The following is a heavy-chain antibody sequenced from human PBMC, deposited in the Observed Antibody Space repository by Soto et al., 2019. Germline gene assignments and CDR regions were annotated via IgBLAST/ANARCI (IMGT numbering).Heavy chain of an antibody. CDR1: GGSISSGDYY. Sequence: KPSETLSLTCTVSGGSISSGDYYWSWIRQPPGKGLEWIGYIYYSGSTCYNPSLKSRVTISVDTSKNQFSLKLSSVTAADTAVYYCARERFDSSGYYVYYGMDVWGQGTTVTVSS. J-gene: IGHJ6*02. D-gene: IGHD3-22*01. V-gene: IGHV4-30-4*01. CDR2: IYYSGST. CDR3: ARERFDSSGYYVYYGMDV.